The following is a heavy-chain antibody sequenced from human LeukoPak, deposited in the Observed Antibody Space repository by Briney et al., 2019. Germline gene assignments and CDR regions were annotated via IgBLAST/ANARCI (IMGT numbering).Heavy chain of an antibody. CDR1: GFTFSSFW. D-gene: IGHD1-14*01. V-gene: IGHV3-7*01. Sequence: GGSLRLSCAASGFTFSSFWMTWVRQAPGKGLEWVANIKQDGSEKYYVDSVRGRFTISRDNATNSLYLQMNSLRAEDTAVYYCARNLNYFDYWGQGTLVTVSS. J-gene: IGHJ4*02. CDR2: IKQDGSEK. CDR3: ARNLNYFDY.